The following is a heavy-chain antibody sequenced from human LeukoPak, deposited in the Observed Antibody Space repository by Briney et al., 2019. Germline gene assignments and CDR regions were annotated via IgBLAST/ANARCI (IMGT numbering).Heavy chain of an antibody. CDR3: VKDIQSSSAWTGGGY. CDR2: INTNGRGT. D-gene: IGHD6-19*01. V-gene: IGHV3-64D*09. CDR1: GFTVSSKY. J-gene: IGHJ4*02. Sequence: GGSLRLSRAASGFTVSSKYMSWVRQAPGKGLEYVSTINTNGRGTYYADSVKGRFTISRDNSKSTLYLQMSSLRTDDTALYYCVKDIQSSSAWTGGGYWGQGTLVSVSS.